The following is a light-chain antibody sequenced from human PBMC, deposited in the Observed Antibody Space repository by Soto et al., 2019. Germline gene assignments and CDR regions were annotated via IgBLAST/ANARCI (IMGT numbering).Light chain of an antibody. J-gene: IGKJ1*01. CDR1: QSVRNNQ. V-gene: IGKV3-20*01. CDR2: GAS. CDR3: QQYGSSPRT. Sequence: EIVLTQSPGTLSLSPGERATLSCRASQSVRNNQLAWYQQKPGQAPRLLIYGASSRATGIPDRFSGSGSGTDFTLTIKRLEPEDVAVYYCQQYGSSPRTFGQGTKVELK.